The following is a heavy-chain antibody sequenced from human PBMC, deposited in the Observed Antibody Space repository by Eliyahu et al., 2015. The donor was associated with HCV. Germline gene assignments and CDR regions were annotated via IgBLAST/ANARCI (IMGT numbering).Heavy chain of an antibody. CDR2: IIPIFGTA. V-gene: IGHV1-69*06. CDR1: GGTFSSYA. J-gene: IGHJ6*02. Sequence: QVQLVQSGAEVKKPGSSVKVSCKASGGTFSSYAISWVRQAPGQGLEWMGGIIPIFGTANYAQKFQGRVTITADKSTSTAYMELSSLRSEDTAVYYCARDHSSGWYGYYYYYGMDVWGQGTTVTVSS. CDR3: ARDHSSGWYGYYYYYGMDV. D-gene: IGHD6-19*01.